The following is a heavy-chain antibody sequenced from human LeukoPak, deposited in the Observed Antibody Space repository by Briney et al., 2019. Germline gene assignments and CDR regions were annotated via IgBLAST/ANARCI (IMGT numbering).Heavy chain of an antibody. CDR3: ARGIVGALDAFDI. CDR2: IYSGGST. Sequence: GGSLRLSCAASGFTFSNAWMSWFRQAPGKGLEWVSVIYSGGSTYYADSVKGRFTISRDNSKNTLYLQMNSLRAEDTAVYYCARGIVGALDAFDIWGQGTMVTVSS. D-gene: IGHD1-26*01. J-gene: IGHJ3*02. V-gene: IGHV3-66*01. CDR1: GFTFSNAW.